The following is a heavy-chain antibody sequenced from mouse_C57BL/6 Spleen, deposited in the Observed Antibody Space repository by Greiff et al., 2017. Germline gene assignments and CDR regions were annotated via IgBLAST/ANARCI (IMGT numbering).Heavy chain of an antibody. CDR3: ARDLPFDY. CDR2: ISYDGSN. V-gene: IGHV3-6*01. Sequence: ESGPGLVKPSQSLSLTCSVTGYSITSGYYWDWIRQFPGNKLVWMGYISYDGSNNYNPSLKNRISISRDTSKNQFFLKLNSGTTEDTATYDWARDLPFDYWGQGTTLTVSS. CDR1: GYSITSGYY. J-gene: IGHJ2*01.